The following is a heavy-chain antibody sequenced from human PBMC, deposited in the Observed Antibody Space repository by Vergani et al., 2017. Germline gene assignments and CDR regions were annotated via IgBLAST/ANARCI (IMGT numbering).Heavy chain of an antibody. D-gene: IGHD6-19*01. Sequence: QVQLVQSGAEVKKPGSSVKVSCKASGGTFSSYAISWVRQAPGQGLEWMGRIIPILGTANYAQKFQGRVTITADESTSTAYMELSSLRSEATAVYYCARDQYSSGWFKGLYYYYGMDVWGQGP. CDR1: GGTFSSYA. CDR3: ARDQYSSGWFKGLYYYYGMDV. CDR2: IIPILGTA. V-gene: IGHV1-69*11. J-gene: IGHJ6*02.